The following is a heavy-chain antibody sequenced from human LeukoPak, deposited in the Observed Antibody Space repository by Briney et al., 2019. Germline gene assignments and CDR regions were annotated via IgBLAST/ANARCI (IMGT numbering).Heavy chain of an antibody. J-gene: IGHJ4*02. CDR1: GFTFSSYS. CDR2: ISSSSSYI. CDR3: ARDLPLGYCSGGSCYLG. V-gene: IGHV3-21*01. D-gene: IGHD2-15*01. Sequence: GGSLRLSCAASGFTFSSYSMNWLRQAPGKGLEWVSSISSSSSYIYYADSVKGRFTISRDNAKNSLYLQMNSLRAEDTAVYYCARDLPLGYCSGGSCYLGWGQGTLVTVSS.